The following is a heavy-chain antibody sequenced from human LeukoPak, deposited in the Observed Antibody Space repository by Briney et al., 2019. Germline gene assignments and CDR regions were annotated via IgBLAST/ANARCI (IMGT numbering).Heavy chain of an antibody. Sequence: GASVKVSCKASGYTFTSYDINWVRQATGQGLEWMGWMNPNSGNTGYAQKFQGRVTMTRNTSISTAYMELSSLRSDDTAVYYCAKDLPSCSSTSCYYIFYYYYGMDVWGQGTTVTVSS. J-gene: IGHJ6*02. CDR1: GYTFTSYD. D-gene: IGHD2-2*01. V-gene: IGHV1-8*01. CDR2: MNPNSGNT. CDR3: AKDLPSCSSTSCYYIFYYYYGMDV.